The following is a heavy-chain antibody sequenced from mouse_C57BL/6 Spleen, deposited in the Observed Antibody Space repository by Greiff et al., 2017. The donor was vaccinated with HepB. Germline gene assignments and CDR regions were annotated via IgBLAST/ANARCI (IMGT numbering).Heavy chain of an antibody. CDR1: GYSFTGYF. Sequence: VQLKQSGPELVKPGDSVKISCKASGYSFTGYFMNWVMQSHGKSLEWIGRINPYNGDTFYNQKFKGKATLTVDKSSSTAHMELRSLTSEDSAVYYCARWGGNSYAMDYWGQGTSVTVSS. CDR2: INPYNGDT. V-gene: IGHV1-20*01. CDR3: ARWGGNSYAMDY. J-gene: IGHJ4*01. D-gene: IGHD2-1*01.